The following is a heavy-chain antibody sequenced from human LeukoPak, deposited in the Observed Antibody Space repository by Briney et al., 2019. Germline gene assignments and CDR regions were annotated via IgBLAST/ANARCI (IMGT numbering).Heavy chain of an antibody. J-gene: IGHJ4*02. CDR3: AKSRGSYWVPEFDY. CDR2: ISGSGDST. D-gene: IGHD1-26*01. V-gene: IGHV3-23*01. CDR1: GFTFSNYA. Sequence: QAGGSLRLSCAASGFTFSNYAMSWVRQAPGKGLEWVSDISGSGDSTNYADSVKGRFTISRDNSKNTLYLQMNSLRAEDTAIYYCAKSRGSYWVPEFDYWGQGTLVTVSS.